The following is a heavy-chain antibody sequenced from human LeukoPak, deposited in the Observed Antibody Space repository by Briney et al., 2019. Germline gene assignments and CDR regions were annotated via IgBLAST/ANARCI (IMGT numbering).Heavy chain of an antibody. CDR2: ISGSGYST. CDR3: AKEAGYSGYDYPDY. V-gene: IGHV3-23*01. Sequence: GGSLTHSCAASGFTFSSYAMSWVRRAPGKGLEWVSAISGSGYSTYYADSVKGRFTISRDNSKNTLYLQMNSLRAEDTAVYYCAKEAGYSGYDYPDYWGQGTLVTVSS. D-gene: IGHD5-12*01. J-gene: IGHJ4*02. CDR1: GFTFSSYA.